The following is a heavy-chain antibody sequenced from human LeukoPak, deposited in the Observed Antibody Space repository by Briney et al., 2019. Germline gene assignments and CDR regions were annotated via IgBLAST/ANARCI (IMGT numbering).Heavy chain of an antibody. D-gene: IGHD2/OR15-2a*01. CDR3: ARGLSASYDFNWFDS. Sequence: PSETLFLTCTVSGGSISGFYWTWIRQSAGKGPEWMGRINTSGTTRYDPSLQSRLTMSVDTSKNQFSLQLTSVTAADTAIYYCARGLSASYDFNWFDSWGQGTLVTVSS. CDR1: GGSISGFY. J-gene: IGHJ5*01. CDR2: INTSGTT. V-gene: IGHV4-4*07.